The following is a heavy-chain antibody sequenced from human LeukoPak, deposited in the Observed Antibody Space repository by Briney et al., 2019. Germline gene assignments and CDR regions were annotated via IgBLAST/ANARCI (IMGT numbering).Heavy chain of an antibody. D-gene: IGHD2-2*01. CDR1: GYTFTSYG. CDR3: AREKVRQSGMDV. J-gene: IGHJ6*02. Sequence: ASVKVSCKASGYTFTSYGISWVRQAPGQGLEWMGRINPNSGGTNYAQKFQGRVTMTRDTSINTAYMELSRLTSDDTAVYYCAREKVRQSGMDVWGQGTTVTVSS. CDR2: INPNSGGT. V-gene: IGHV1-2*06.